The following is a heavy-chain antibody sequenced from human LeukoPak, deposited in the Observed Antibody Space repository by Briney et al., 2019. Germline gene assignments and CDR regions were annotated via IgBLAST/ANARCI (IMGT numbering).Heavy chain of an antibody. Sequence: ASVKVSCKASGYTFTSYDINWVRQATGQGLEWMGGMNPNSGNTGYAQKFQGRVTMTRNTYISTAYMELSSLRSEDTAVYYCAKDVRSGWHYYGMDVWGQGTTVTVSS. CDR2: MNPNSGNT. CDR3: AKDVRSGWHYYGMDV. D-gene: IGHD6-19*01. CDR1: GYTFTSYD. V-gene: IGHV1-8*01. J-gene: IGHJ6*02.